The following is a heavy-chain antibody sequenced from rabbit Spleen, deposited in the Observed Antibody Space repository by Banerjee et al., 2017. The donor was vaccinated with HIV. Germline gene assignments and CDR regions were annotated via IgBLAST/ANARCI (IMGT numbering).Heavy chain of an antibody. CDR1: GFSFSNNYY. CDR2: ISYGGST. D-gene: IGHD2-1*01. CDR3: ARRLNYGGYHSDL. V-gene: IGHV1S45*01. Sequence: QEQLEESGGDLVKPEGSLTLTCTASGFSFSNNYYMCWVRQAPGKGLEWIGYISYGGSTSYASWVNGRFTISKTSSTTVTLQMTSLTAADTATYFCARRLNYGGYHSDLWGPGTLVTVS. J-gene: IGHJ4*01.